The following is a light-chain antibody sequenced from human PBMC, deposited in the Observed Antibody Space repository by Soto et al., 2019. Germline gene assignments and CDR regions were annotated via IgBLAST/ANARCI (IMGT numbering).Light chain of an antibody. CDR1: QSISRW. CDR3: QQYNTYSS. J-gene: IGKJ2*03. Sequence: DIQMTQSPSTLSASVGDRVTITCRARQSISRWLAWYQQKPGKAPKLLIYDASSLESGVPSRFSGSGSGTEFTLTISSLQPDDFATYYCQQYNTYSSFGQGTKLEIK. CDR2: DAS. V-gene: IGKV1-5*01.